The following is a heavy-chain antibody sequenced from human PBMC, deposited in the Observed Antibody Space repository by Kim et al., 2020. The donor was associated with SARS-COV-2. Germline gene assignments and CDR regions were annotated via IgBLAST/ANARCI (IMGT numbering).Heavy chain of an antibody. V-gene: IGHV1-69*13. CDR1: GGTFSSYA. CDR2: IIPIFGTA. Sequence: SVKVSCKASGGTFSSYAISWVRQAPGQGLEWMGGIIPIFGTANYAQKFQGRVTITADESTSTAYMELSSLRSEDTAVYYCATLRDLYYYDSSGYLGSFDYWGQGTLVTVSS. J-gene: IGHJ4*02. CDR3: ATLRDLYYYDSSGYLGSFDY. D-gene: IGHD3-22*01.